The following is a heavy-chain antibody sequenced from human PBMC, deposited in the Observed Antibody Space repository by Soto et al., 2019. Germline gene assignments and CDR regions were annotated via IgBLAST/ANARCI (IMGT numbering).Heavy chain of an antibody. Sequence: PGGSLRLSCAASGFTFSSYSMNWVRQAPGKGLEWVSSISSSSSYIYYADSVKGRFTISRDNAKNSLYLQMNSLRAEDTAVYYCAIYYGGNAFFDYWGQGTLVTVPS. CDR3: AIYYGGNAFFDY. D-gene: IGHD4-17*01. J-gene: IGHJ4*02. CDR1: GFTFSSYS. CDR2: ISSSSSYI. V-gene: IGHV3-21*01.